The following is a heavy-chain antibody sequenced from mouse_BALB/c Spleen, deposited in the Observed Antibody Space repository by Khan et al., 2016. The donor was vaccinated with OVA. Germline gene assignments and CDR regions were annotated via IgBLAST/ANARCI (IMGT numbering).Heavy chain of an antibody. Sequence: QVQLKESGPGLVAPSQSLSITCTVSGFSLSSNGVSWVRQPPGKGLEWLGVIWGDGSTNYHSTLKSRLIISKDNSKSQVFLKLNSLQTDDTATYYCDKCTPDYYSMDYWGQGTSVTVSS. CDR2: IWGDGST. CDR3: DKCTPDYYSMDY. CDR1: GFSLSSNG. J-gene: IGHJ4*01. V-gene: IGHV2-3*01.